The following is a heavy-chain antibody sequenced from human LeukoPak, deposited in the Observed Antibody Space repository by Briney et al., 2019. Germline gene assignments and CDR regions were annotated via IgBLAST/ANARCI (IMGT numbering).Heavy chain of an antibody. V-gene: IGHV1-69*01. CDR2: IIPIFGTA. CDR3: ASPPRGNTKGAFDI. CDR1: GGTFSSYA. D-gene: IGHD1-1*01. Sequence: SVKVSCKASGGTFSSYAISWVRQAPGQGLEWMGGIIPIFGTANYAQEFQGRVTITADESTSTAYMELSSLRSEDTAVYYCASPPRGNTKGAFDIWGQGTMVTVSS. J-gene: IGHJ3*02.